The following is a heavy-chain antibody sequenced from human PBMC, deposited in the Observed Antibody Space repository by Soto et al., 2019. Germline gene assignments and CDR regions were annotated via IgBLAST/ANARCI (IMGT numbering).Heavy chain of an antibody. J-gene: IGHJ6*02. CDR2: IHGDGSVT. CDR1: GFSFSTYW. V-gene: IGHV3-74*01. Sequence: EAQLVESGGGLVQPGGSLRLSCVDSGFSFSTYWMHWVRQAPGKGLVWVSRIHGDGSVTNYADSVKGRFTISRDNAQKTVYLQMNSLRVEDTALYYCGRRLRGYYGMDVWGQGTTVTVSS. CDR3: GRRLRGYYGMDV.